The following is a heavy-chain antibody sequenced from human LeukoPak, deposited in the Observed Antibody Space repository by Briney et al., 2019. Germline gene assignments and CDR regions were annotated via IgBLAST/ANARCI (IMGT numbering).Heavy chain of an antibody. CDR3: AKDGGNCSSTSCYRRSNWFDP. Sequence: PGGSLRLSCAASGFTFSSYAMSWVRQAPGKGLEWVSAISGSGGSTYYADSVKGRFTISRDNSKNTLYLQMNSLRAEDTAVYYCAKDGGNCSSTSCYRRSNWFDPWGQGTLVTVSS. D-gene: IGHD2-2*01. CDR1: GFTFSSYA. J-gene: IGHJ5*02. V-gene: IGHV3-23*01. CDR2: ISGSGGST.